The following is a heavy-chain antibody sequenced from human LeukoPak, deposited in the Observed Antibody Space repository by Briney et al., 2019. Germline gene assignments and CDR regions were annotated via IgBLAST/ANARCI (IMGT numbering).Heavy chain of an antibody. D-gene: IGHD2-15*01. CDR3: ARRLGSSELDY. CDR2: IDPGTSDA. J-gene: IGHJ4*02. CDR1: GYTFTSYW. V-gene: IGHV5-51*01. Sequence: GESLKISCKGSGYTFTSYWIGWVRQLPGKGLEWMGMIDPGTSDARYRPSFQGQVTISADKSISTAYLQWRSLKASDTAMYYCARRLGSSELDYWGQGTLVTVSS.